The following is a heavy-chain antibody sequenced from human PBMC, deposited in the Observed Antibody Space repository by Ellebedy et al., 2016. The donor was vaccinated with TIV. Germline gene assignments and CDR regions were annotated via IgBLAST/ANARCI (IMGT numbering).Heavy chain of an antibody. CDR2: ISYTGSKT. V-gene: IGHV3-23*01. D-gene: IGHD4-11*01. J-gene: IGHJ4*02. CDR1: GFTFSDYA. CDR3: AKSMFEDYSLTPNPYCFDY. Sequence: GGSLRLSXAASGFTFSDYAMTWVRQAPGKGLEWVSSISYTGSKTYYAESVQGRFTISRDNSKSTVSLQMSSLRAEDTAVYYCAKSMFEDYSLTPNPYCFDYWGQGTLVTVSS.